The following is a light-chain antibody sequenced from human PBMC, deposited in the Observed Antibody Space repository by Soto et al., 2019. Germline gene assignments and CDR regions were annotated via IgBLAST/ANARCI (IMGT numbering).Light chain of an antibody. V-gene: IGKV1-5*01. CDR1: QTISRW. Sequence: DIHLTQTPSTLSASVGDEVTITCRASQTISRWLALYQQKPGRAPKLLIYDASTLESGVPSRFSGSGSETEFTLTISRLQPDDFATYFCHSRAFGQGTRLEFK. J-gene: IGKJ5*01. CDR3: HSRA. CDR2: DAS.